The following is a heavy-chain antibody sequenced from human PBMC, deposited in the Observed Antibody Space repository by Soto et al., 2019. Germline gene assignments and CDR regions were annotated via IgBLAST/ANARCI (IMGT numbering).Heavy chain of an antibody. V-gene: IGHV3-30*18. D-gene: IGHD6-19*01. Sequence: QVQLVESGGGVVQPGRALRLSCAASGFTFSSYGMHWVRQAPGKGLEWVAVISYDGSNKYYADSVKGRFTISRDNSKNTLYLQMSSLRAEDTAVYYCVKDGSSGWPYYYGMDVWGQATTVTVSS. CDR1: GFTFSSYG. CDR2: ISYDGSNK. J-gene: IGHJ6*02. CDR3: VKDGSSGWPYYYGMDV.